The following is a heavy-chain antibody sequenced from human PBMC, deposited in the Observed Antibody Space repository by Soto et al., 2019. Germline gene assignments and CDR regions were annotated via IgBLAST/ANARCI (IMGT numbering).Heavy chain of an antibody. CDR2: IIPILGIA. V-gene: IGHV1-69*02. D-gene: IGHD6-19*01. J-gene: IGHJ1*01. Sequence: QVQLVQSGAEVKKPGSSVKVSCKASGGTFSSYTISWVRQAPGQGLEWMGRIIPILGIANYAQKFQGRVTITADKSTSTAYMELSSLRSEDTAVYYCARVSGEAVARFAGYLQHWGQGTLVTVSS. CDR3: ARVSGEAVARFAGYLQH. CDR1: GGTFSSYT.